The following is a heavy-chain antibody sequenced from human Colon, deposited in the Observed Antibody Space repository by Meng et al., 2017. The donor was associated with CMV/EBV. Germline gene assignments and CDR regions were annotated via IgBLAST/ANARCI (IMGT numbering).Heavy chain of an antibody. CDR3: AREVECMNGFCYNIVGDV. J-gene: IGHJ4*02. CDR2: ISTYGTYI. V-gene: IGHV3-21*06. Sequence: GESLKISCVVSGFPFNSYQMSWVRQTPEKGLEWVSSISTYGTYIYYADSVKGRFTISRDDAKNSVFLQMDNMNAEDTALYYCAREVECMNGFCYNIVGDVWGRGTLVTVSS. CDR1: GFPFNSYQ. D-gene: IGHD1-26*01.